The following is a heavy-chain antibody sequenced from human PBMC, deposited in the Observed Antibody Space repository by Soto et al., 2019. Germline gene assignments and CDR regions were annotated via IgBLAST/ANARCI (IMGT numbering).Heavy chain of an antibody. CDR2: ISYDGSNK. D-gene: IGHD3-22*01. CDR3: AKDPKWLPEFWFDP. J-gene: IGHJ5*02. CDR1: GFTFSSYG. V-gene: IGHV3-30*18. Sequence: QVQLVESGRGVVQPGRSLRISCAASGFTFSSYGMHWVRQAPGKGLEWVAVISYDGSNKYYADSVKGRFTISRDNSKNTLYLQMNSLRAEDTAVYYCAKDPKWLPEFWFDPWGQGTLVTVSS.